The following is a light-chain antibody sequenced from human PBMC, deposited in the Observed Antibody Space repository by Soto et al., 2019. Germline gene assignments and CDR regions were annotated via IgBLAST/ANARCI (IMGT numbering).Light chain of an antibody. CDR1: QSVSSSY. Sequence: EIVLTQSPGTLSLSPGERATLSCRASQSVSSSYLAWYQQKPVQAPRLLIYGASRRATGIPDRFSGSGSGTDFTLTISRLEPEDFAVYYCQQYGSSPLTFGGGTKVEIK. CDR2: GAS. V-gene: IGKV3-20*01. J-gene: IGKJ4*01. CDR3: QQYGSSPLT.